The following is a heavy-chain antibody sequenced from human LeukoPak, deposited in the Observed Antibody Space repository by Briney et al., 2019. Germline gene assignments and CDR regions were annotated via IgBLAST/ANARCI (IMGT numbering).Heavy chain of an antibody. J-gene: IGHJ5*02. V-gene: IGHV3-9*01. Sequence: PGGSLRLSCAVSGLTFNNYAMSWVRQAPGKGLEWVSGISWNSGSIGYADSVKGRFTISRDNAKNSLYLQMNSLRAEDTALYYCAKGPGSYPQYNWLDPWGQGTLVTVSS. D-gene: IGHD3-10*01. CDR2: ISWNSGSI. CDR3: AKGPGSYPQYNWLDP. CDR1: GLTFNNYA.